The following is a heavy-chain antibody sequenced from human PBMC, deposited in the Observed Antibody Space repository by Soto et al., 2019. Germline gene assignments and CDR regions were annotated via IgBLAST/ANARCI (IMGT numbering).Heavy chain of an antibody. Sequence: EVQLVESGGGLIQPGGSLRLSCVVSGFTVSSDYMSWVRQAPGKGLEWISVIYAGGSTYYAESVKGRFTISRDNSKNTLYLQMTTLRADDTAVYYCAGPVASDYWGQGTRVTVSS. J-gene: IGHJ4*02. CDR3: AGPVASDY. D-gene: IGHD5-12*01. V-gene: IGHV3-53*01. CDR1: GFTVSSDY. CDR2: IYAGGST.